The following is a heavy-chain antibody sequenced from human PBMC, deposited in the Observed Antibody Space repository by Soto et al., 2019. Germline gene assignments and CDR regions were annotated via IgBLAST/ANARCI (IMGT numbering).Heavy chain of an antibody. J-gene: IGHJ5*02. V-gene: IGHV4-31*03. CDR1: GASISSTAYC. CDR3: ARGQISTKTQKRSWFDT. CDR2: IYYSGDT. Sequence: SETLSLTCTVSGASISSTAYCWSWIRQHPGKGLEWIGDIYYSGDTNYNPSLKSRVTLSVDTSMDQFSLKLSSVTAADTSVYYCARGQISTKTQKRSWFDTWGQGTLVTVSS. D-gene: IGHD1-1*01.